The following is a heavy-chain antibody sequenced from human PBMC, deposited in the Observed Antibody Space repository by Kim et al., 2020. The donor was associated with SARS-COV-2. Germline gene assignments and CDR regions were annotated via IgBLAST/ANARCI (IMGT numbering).Heavy chain of an antibody. Sequence: GGSLRLSCAASGFAFSKYYMTWIRQAPGKGLDWVSYISATGSHTNSADSVQGRFTISRDNAENSLFLEMKSLRAEDTAVYYCARVGTLYGIDVWGQGTTVIVSS. J-gene: IGHJ6*02. CDR1: GFAFSKYY. D-gene: IGHD1-1*01. CDR2: ISATGSHT. V-gene: IGHV3-11*05. CDR3: ARVGTLYGIDV.